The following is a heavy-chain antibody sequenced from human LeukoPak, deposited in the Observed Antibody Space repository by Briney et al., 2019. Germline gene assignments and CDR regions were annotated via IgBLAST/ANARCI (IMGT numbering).Heavy chain of an antibody. CDR2: IYSGGNA. D-gene: IGHD1-26*01. CDR1: GDSISGYY. V-gene: IGHV4-59*01. J-gene: IGHJ4*02. CDR3: ARYSATYYVY. Sequence: SSETLSLTCTVSGDSISGYYWGWVRQPPGKGLEWIGYIYSGGNANYSPSLKSRVTMSADTSKNQFSLSLYSVTAADTAVYYCARYSATYYVYWDEGTLVTVSS.